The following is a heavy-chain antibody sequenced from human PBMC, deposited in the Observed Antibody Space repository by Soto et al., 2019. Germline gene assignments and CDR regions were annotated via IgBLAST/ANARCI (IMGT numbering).Heavy chain of an antibody. D-gene: IGHD6-13*01. J-gene: IGHJ5*02. CDR2: ISSSSSTI. V-gene: IGHV3-48*01. CDR1: GFTFSSYS. Sequence: EVQLVESGGGLVQPGGSLRLSCAASGFTFSSYSMNWVRQAPGKGLEWVSYISSSSSTIYYADSVKGRFTISRDNAKNYRYLQMNSLRAEDTAVYYCARHPERIAEIGWFAPWGQGTLVTVSS. CDR3: ARHPERIAEIGWFAP.